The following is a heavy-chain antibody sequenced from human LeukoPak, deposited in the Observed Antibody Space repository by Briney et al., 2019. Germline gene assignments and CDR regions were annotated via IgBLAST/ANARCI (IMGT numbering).Heavy chain of an antibody. V-gene: IGHV3-23*01. CDR2: ISGGGDNT. J-gene: IGHJ4*02. Sequence: PGGPLRLSCAASGFTFSTYVMSWVRQAPGKGLEWGSGISGGGDNTYYADSVKGRFTISRDNSKNTPDLQMNSLRAEDTAVYYCAKGSGYDTDFDYWGQGTLVTVSS. D-gene: IGHD3-9*01. CDR3: AKGSGYDTDFDY. CDR1: GFTFSTYV.